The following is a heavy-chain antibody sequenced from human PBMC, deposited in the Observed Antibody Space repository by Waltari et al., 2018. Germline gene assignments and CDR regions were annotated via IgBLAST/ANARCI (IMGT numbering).Heavy chain of an antibody. J-gene: IGHJ4*02. CDR3: ARGSGWVFDY. D-gene: IGHD6-19*01. V-gene: IGHV3-7*03. CDR1: GFPFSNNW. CDR2: IKGDGSER. Sequence: EVQLVESGGGLVQPGGSLRLSCAASGFPFSNNWMAWVRQAPGKGLEWVAIIKGDGSERHYVDSVKGRFTISRDNPKNSQYLQMNSLRADDTAVYYCARGSGWVFDYWGQGTVVTVSS.